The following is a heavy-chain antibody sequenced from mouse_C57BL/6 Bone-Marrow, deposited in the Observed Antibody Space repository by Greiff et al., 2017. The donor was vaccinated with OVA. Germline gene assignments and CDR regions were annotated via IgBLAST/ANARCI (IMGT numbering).Heavy chain of an antibody. J-gene: IGHJ2*01. CDR3: ASAFYGSSFYFDF. V-gene: IGHV1-69*01. Sequence: QVQLQQPGAELVMPGASVKLSCKASGYTFTSYWMHWVKQSPGQGLEWIGYIDPSDSYTSYNQKFKGKSTLTVDKSSSTAYMQLSSLTSEDSAVYSCASAFYGSSFYFDFWGQGTTLTVSS. CDR1: GYTFTSYW. D-gene: IGHD1-1*01. CDR2: IDPSDSYT.